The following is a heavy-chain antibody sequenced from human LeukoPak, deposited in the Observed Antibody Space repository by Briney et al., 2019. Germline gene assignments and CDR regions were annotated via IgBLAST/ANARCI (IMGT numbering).Heavy chain of an antibody. CDR2: MNPNSGNT. V-gene: IGHV1-8*01. CDR3: ARVPSGGDKFDP. CDR1: GYTFTSYD. Sequence: GASVKVSCKASGYTFTSYDINWVRQATGQGLEWMGWMNPNSGNTGYAQKFQGRVTMTRNTSIRTAYMELSSLRSEDTAVYYCARVPSGGDKFDPWGQGTLVTVSP. J-gene: IGHJ5*02. D-gene: IGHD6-25*01.